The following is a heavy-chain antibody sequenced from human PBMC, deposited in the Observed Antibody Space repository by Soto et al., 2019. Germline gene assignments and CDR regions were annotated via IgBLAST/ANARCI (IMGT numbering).Heavy chain of an antibody. CDR1: GYTFTGYY. D-gene: IGHD6-6*01. Sequence: AASVKVSCKASGYTFTGYYMHWVRQAPGQGLEWMGWINPNSGGTNHAQKFQGRVTMTRDTSISTAYMELSRLRSDDTAVYYCARDAVYSSSHTEFDYWGQGTLVTVSS. CDR2: INPNSGGT. V-gene: IGHV1-2*02. J-gene: IGHJ4*02. CDR3: ARDAVYSSSHTEFDY.